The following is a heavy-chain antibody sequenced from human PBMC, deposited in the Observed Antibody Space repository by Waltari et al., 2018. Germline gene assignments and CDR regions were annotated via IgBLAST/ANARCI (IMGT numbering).Heavy chain of an antibody. CDR3: AKFGTYYYDSSGPGAFDI. V-gene: IGHV3-23*03. Sequence: WVRQAPGTGLEWVSVIYSGGSSTYYADSVKGRFTISRDNSKNTLYLQMNSLRAEDTAVYYCAKFGTYYYDSSGPGAFDIWGQGTMVTVSS. CDR2: IYSGGSST. J-gene: IGHJ3*02. D-gene: IGHD3-22*01.